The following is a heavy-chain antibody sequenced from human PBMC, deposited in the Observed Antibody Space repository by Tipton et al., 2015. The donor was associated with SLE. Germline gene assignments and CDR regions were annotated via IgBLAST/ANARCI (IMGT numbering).Heavy chain of an antibody. J-gene: IGHJ6*02. CDR1: GGSISSYY. CDR2: IYYSGST. D-gene: IGHD3-10*01. V-gene: IGHV4-59*12. Sequence: LRLSCTVSGGSISSYYWSWIRQPPGKGLEWIGYIYYSGSTNYNPSLKSRVTISVDTSKNQFSLKLSSVTAADTAVYYCARDGTMVRGVGEYYGMDVWGQGTTVTVSS. CDR3: ARDGTMVRGVGEYYGMDV.